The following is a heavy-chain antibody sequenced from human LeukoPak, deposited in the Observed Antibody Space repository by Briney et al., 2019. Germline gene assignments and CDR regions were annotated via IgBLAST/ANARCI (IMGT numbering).Heavy chain of an antibody. CDR3: TTASYCGGDCYSSFDY. CDR2: IKSKTDVGTT. D-gene: IGHD2-21*02. V-gene: IGHV3-15*01. CDR1: GFTFSNVW. Sequence: KTGGSLRLSCAASGFTFSNVWMSLVRQAPGRGRWLGCHIKSKTDVGTTEYAARVEGLFTISRHDSKHTLYLKMNSMKNEDTAVYYCTTASYCGGDCYSSFDYSGQGTLVTVSS. J-gene: IGHJ4*02.